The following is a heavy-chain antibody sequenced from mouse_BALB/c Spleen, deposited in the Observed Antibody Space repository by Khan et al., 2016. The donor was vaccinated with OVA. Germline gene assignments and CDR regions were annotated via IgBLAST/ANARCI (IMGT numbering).Heavy chain of an antibody. CDR2: ISYGGST. CDR3: VKKNYDCYAMDY. J-gene: IGHJ4*01. D-gene: IGHD2-4*01. CDR1: GYSITSDYA. Sequence: VQLQQSGPGLVKPSQSLSLTCTVTGYSITSDYAWDWIRQFPGNKLEWMGYISYGGSTSYNPSLKSRISITRDTSKNQFFLQLNSVTTEDTATYYCVKKNYDCYAMDYWGQGTSVTVSS. V-gene: IGHV3-2*02.